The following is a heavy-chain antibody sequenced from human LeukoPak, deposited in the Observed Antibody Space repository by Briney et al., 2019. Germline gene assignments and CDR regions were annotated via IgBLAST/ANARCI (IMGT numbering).Heavy chain of an antibody. D-gene: IGHD2-2*01. J-gene: IGHJ4*02. CDR1: GYTFTSYG. CDR3: ARVYCSGTSCLEMDY. Sequence: AASVKVSCKASGYTFTSYGISWVRQAPGQGLEWMGWISDYNGNTNYAQKLQGRVTMTTDTSTSPAYMELRSLRSDDTAVYYCARVYCSGTSCLEMDYWGQGTLVSVSS. V-gene: IGHV1-18*01. CDR2: ISDYNGNT.